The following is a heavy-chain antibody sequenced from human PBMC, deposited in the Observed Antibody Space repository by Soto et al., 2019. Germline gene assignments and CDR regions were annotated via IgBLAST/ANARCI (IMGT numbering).Heavy chain of an antibody. CDR2: IGRGGDT. J-gene: IGHJ6*02. V-gene: IGHV3-23*01. CDR3: AKDGTTAGIHYYGMDI. D-gene: IGHD1-1*01. CDR1: GFTLTSYG. Sequence: LRPSCEVSGFTLTSYGMNWVRQDPETGLAWVSTIGRGGDTFYADSVRGRFTISRDNSKNTLFLQMNSMRADDTALYFCAKDGTTAGIHYYGMDIWGQGTSVTVSS.